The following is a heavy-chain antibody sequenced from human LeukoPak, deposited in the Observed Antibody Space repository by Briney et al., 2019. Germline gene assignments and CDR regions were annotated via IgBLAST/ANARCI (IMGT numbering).Heavy chain of an antibody. D-gene: IGHD6-13*01. CDR2: INHSGST. J-gene: IGHJ4*02. CDR3: ARIPRYSSTRNYFDY. V-gene: IGHV4-34*01. CDR1: GGSFSGYY. Sequence: PSETLSLTCAVYGGSFSGYYWSWIRQPPGKGLEWIGEINHSGSTNYNPSLKSRGTISVDTSKNQFSLKLSSVTAADTAVYYCARIPRYSSTRNYFDYWGQGTLVTVSS.